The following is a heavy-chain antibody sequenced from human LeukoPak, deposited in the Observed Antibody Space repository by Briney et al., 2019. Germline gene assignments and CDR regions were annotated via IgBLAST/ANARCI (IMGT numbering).Heavy chain of an antibody. Sequence: EASVKVLCKAFGYHFTGLYVDRVGQAPGPGLGWVGWNNPNSGGTNYAQKFQGRVTMTRDTSISTVYMDLSSLRSDDTAVYYCARDRGFPTVLLFYFDYWGQGTLVTVSS. J-gene: IGHJ4*02. CDR1: GYHFTGLY. CDR3: ARDRGFPTVLLFYFDY. V-gene: IGHV1-2*02. CDR2: NNPNSGGT. D-gene: IGHD2/OR15-2a*01.